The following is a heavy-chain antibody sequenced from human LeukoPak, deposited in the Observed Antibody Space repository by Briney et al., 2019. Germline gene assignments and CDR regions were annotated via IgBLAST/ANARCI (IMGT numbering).Heavy chain of an antibody. J-gene: IGHJ4*02. CDR2: INQDGSEE. D-gene: IGHD6-19*01. V-gene: IGHV3-7*01. CDR3: ASAQLFSSGFDY. CDR1: GFTFSNYW. Sequence: GGSLRLSCAASGFTFSNYWMSWVRQAPGKGLEWVANINQDGSEEYYVDSMKGRFTMSRDNAKNSLYLQMNSLRAEDTAVYYCASAQLFSSGFDYWGQGTLVTVSS.